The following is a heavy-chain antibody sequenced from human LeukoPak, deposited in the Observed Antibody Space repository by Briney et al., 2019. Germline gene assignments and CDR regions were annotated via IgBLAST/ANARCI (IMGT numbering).Heavy chain of an antibody. J-gene: IGHJ4*02. CDR2: ISWNSGSI. V-gene: IGHV3-9*01. CDR1: GFTFDDYA. CDR3: AKDSRNYYGSGSYFGYFDY. Sequence: GRSLRLSCAASGFTFDDYAMHWVRQAPGKGLEWDSGISWNSGSIGYADSVKGRFTISRDNAKNSLYLQMNSLRAEDTALYYCAKDSRNYYGSGSYFGYFDYWGQGTLVTVSS. D-gene: IGHD3-10*01.